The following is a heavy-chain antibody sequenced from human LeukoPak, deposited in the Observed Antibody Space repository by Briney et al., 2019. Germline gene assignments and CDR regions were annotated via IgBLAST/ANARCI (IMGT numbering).Heavy chain of an antibody. J-gene: IGHJ4*02. CDR1: GFTFSSDS. V-gene: IGHV3-21*01. D-gene: IGHD1-14*01. Sequence: GGSLRLSCTASGFTFSSDSMSWVRQAPGRGLEWVSSISSRSDYIYYADSVKGRFTTSRDNAKNSLFLQMNSLRAEDTAVYYCARGSTTEIGWNYWGQGTLVTVSS. CDR2: ISSRSDYI. CDR3: ARGSTTEIGWNY.